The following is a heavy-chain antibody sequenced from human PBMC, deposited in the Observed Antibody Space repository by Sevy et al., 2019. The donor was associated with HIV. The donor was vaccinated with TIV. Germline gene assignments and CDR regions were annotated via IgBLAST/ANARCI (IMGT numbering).Heavy chain of an antibody. CDR2: IYSGGTT. CDR3: ARESSSTWQAGYYGMAV. J-gene: IGHJ6*02. CDR1: GFTVSSDY. D-gene: IGHD6-13*01. Sequence: GGSLRLSCAASGFTVSSDYMTWVRQAPGKGLEWVSVIYSGGTTYYADSVKGRFTISREHSRNTVYLQMNSLGAEDTAVYYCARESSSTWQAGYYGMAVWGQGTTVTVSS. V-gene: IGHV3-66*01.